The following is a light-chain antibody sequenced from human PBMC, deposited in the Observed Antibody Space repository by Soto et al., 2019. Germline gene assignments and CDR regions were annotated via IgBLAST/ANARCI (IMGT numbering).Light chain of an antibody. CDR2: EAS. CDR1: QTISSW. CDR3: QHYNSYSET. V-gene: IGKV1-5*03. J-gene: IGKJ1*01. Sequence: DIQMTQSPSTLSVSVGDRVTITCRASQTISSWLAWYQQKPGQAPKLLIYEASTLKSGVPSRFSGSGSGTEFTLTISSLQPDDFAAYYCQHYNSYSETFGQGTKVELK.